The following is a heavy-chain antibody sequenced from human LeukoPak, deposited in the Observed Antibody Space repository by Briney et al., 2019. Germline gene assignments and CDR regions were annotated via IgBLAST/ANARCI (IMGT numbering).Heavy chain of an antibody. CDR3: ARDYSSEGWFDP. Sequence: SQTLSLTCTVSGGSISSGSYYWSWIRQPAGKGLEWIGRIYTSGSTNYNPSLKSRVTISVDTSKNQFSLKLSSVTAADTAVYYCARDYSSEGWFDPWGQGTLVTVSS. J-gene: IGHJ5*02. D-gene: IGHD3-10*01. CDR1: GGSISSGSYY. V-gene: IGHV4-61*02. CDR2: IYTSGST.